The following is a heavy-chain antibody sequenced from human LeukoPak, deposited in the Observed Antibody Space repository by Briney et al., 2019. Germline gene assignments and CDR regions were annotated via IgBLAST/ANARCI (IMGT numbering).Heavy chain of an antibody. D-gene: IGHD3-10*01. CDR3: ARGITMVRGDWFDP. CDR2: IYHSGST. J-gene: IGHJ5*02. CDR1: GGSISSGGYS. V-gene: IGHV4-30-2*01. Sequence: PSETLSLTCAVSGGSISSGGYSWSWIRQPPGKGLEWIGYIYHSGSTYYNPSLKSRVTISVDRSKNQFSLKLSSVTAADTAVYYCARGITMVRGDWFDPWAREPWSPSPQ.